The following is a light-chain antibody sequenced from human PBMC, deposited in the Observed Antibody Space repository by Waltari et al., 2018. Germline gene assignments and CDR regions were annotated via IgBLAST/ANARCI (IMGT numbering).Light chain of an antibody. CDR1: QSISRH. CDR2: GAS. V-gene: IGKV3-15*01. Sequence: ELVMTQSPATLSVSPGERANLSCRASQSISRHLAWYQQKPGQAPRLLIYGASTRATDVPARFSGSGSGTEFTLTISSLQSEDFAVYYCQQYNEWPPLTFGGGTKVEIK. CDR3: QQYNEWPPLT. J-gene: IGKJ4*01.